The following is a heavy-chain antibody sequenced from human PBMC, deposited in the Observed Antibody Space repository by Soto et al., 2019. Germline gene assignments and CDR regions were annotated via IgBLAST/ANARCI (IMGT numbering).Heavy chain of an antibody. Sequence: LGESLKISCKGSGYSFTSYWIGWVRQMPGKGLEWMGIIYPGDSDTRYSPSFQGQVTISADKSISTAYLQWSSLKASDTAMYYCARGRLGGYCSGGSCYPTSYYFDYWGQGTLVTVSS. CDR2: IYPGDSDT. D-gene: IGHD2-15*01. CDR3: ARGRLGGYCSGGSCYPTSYYFDY. J-gene: IGHJ4*02. V-gene: IGHV5-51*01. CDR1: GYSFTSYW.